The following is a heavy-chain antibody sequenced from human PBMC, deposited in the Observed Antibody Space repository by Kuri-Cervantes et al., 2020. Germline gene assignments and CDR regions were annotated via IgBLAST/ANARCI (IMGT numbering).Heavy chain of an antibody. CDR2: IYHSGST. Sequence: WVRQGPGKGLEWIGEIYHSGSTNYNPSLKSRVTISVDKSKNQFSLKLSSVTAADTAVYYCARLFSDSSGYYPNWFDPWGQGTLVTVSS. V-gene: IGHV4-4*02. D-gene: IGHD3-22*01. CDR3: ARLFSDSSGYYPNWFDP. J-gene: IGHJ5*02.